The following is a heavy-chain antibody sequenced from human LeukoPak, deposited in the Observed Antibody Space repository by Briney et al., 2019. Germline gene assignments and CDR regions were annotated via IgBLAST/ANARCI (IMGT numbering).Heavy chain of an antibody. CDR3: ASVTRYYFDY. D-gene: IGHD4-17*01. CDR2: INHSGST. J-gene: IGHJ4*02. CDR1: GGSVSSGSYY. V-gene: IGHV4-39*07. Sequence: SETLSLTCTVSGGSVSSGSYYWSWIRQPPGKGLEWIGEINHSGSTNYNPSLKSQVTISVDTSKNQFSLKLSSVTAADTAVYYCASVTRYYFDYWGQGTLVTVSS.